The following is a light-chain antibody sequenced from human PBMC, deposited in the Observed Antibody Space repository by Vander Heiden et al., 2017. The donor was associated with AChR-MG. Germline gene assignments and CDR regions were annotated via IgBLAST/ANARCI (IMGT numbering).Light chain of an antibody. J-gene: IGLJ1*01. CDR1: SY. Sequence: QSALTQPPSASGSPGQSVTISCTGTSYVSWYQQHPGKAPKRMIYEVTKRPSGVPDRFSGSKSGNTASLTVSGLQAEDEADYYCSSYAGSNNLVFGTGTKVTVL. V-gene: IGLV2-8*01. CDR2: EVT. CDR3: SSYAGSNNLV.